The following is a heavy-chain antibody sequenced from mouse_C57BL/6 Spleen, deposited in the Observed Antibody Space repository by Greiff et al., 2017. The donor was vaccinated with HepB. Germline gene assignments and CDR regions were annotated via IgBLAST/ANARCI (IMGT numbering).Heavy chain of an antibody. CDR3: AREWVIYDGYIFAY. CDR1: GYTFTSYW. D-gene: IGHD2-3*01. J-gene: IGHJ3*01. V-gene: IGHV1-72*01. CDR2: IVPNSGGT. Sequence: QVQLKQPGAELVKPGASVKLSCKASGYTFTSYWMHWVKQRPGRGLEWIGRIVPNSGGTKYNEKFKSKATLTVAKPSSTAYMQLSSLTSEDSAVYYCAREWVIYDGYIFAYWGQGTLVTVSA.